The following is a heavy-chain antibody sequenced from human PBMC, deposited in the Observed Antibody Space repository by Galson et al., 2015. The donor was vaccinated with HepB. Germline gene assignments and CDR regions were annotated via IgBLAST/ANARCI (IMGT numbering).Heavy chain of an antibody. J-gene: IGHJ4*02. CDR3: ARTVAGYVSPEG. CDR2: LYSSGAT. Sequence: SLRLSCAASGFTVSTNYMSWVRQAPGKGLEWVSILYSSGATYYADSVKGRFTISRDNSKNTVNLQMNSLGTEDTAVYYCARTVAGYVSPEGWGQGTLVTVSS. CDR1: GFTVSTNY. D-gene: IGHD6-13*01. V-gene: IGHV3-66*01.